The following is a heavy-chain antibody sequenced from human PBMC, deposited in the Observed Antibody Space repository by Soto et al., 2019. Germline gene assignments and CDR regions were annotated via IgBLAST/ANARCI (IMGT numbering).Heavy chain of an antibody. CDR1: GFTFSTYA. V-gene: IGHV3-23*01. J-gene: IGHJ4*02. D-gene: IGHD6-19*01. CDR2: ISGSGDST. Sequence: EVQLLESGGGLVQPGGSLRLSCAASGFTFSTYAMNWVRQAPGKGLEGVSGISGSGDSTYYADPAKGRSTVSRDNSTITLYLQMTSLRAEDTAVFFFANARSIGWSFYYWGQGTLVTVSS. CDR3: ANARSIGWSFYY.